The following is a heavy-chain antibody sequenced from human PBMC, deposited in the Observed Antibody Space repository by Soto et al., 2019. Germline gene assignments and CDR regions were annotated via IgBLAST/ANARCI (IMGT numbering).Heavy chain of an antibody. CDR3: ARDRLMATDGTERHYLGLDV. CDR1: GGSIRSGGYY. J-gene: IGHJ6*02. D-gene: IGHD2-8*01. V-gene: IGHV4-31*03. Sequence: PSESLSRTCTLSGGSIRSGGYYWSWIRQSPRRGLEWIGNIYYSGSTYYNPSLKSRLTISVDTSKNQFSLNLSSVTAADTAVYYCARDRLMATDGTERHYLGLDVWGQGTTVTVSS. CDR2: IYYSGST.